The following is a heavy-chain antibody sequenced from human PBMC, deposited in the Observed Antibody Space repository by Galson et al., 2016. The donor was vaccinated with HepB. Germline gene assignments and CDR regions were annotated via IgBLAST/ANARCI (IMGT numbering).Heavy chain of an antibody. J-gene: IGHJ4*02. Sequence: SETLSLTCEVSGDSFTKDKWWSWVRRSPGKGLEWIGEIYYQGNINSNPSLESRLTISIDKTKNQFSLRLTSLTAADTAVYYCARLKGPSGWSFGFDHWGQGILVTVSS. CDR3: ARLKGPSGWSFGFDH. V-gene: IGHV4/OR15-8*02. CDR2: IYYQGNI. CDR1: GDSFTKDKW. D-gene: IGHD6-19*01.